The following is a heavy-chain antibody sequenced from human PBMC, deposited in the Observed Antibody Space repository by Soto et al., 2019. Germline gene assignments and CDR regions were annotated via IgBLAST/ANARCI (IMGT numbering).Heavy chain of an antibody. V-gene: IGHV2-5*02. D-gene: IGHD3-10*01. CDR3: AHHPYDDLGSYSFDY. Sequence: QITLKESGPTLVRPTQTLTLTCTFSGFSLTTSGVGVGWIRQPPGKALEWLAVIYWDDDKRYSSSLKRRLTITKDTTKNQVVLTMTNMDAVETATYCCAHHPYDDLGSYSFDYWGQGTLVTVSS. CDR1: GFSLTTSGVG. CDR2: IYWDDDK. J-gene: IGHJ4*02.